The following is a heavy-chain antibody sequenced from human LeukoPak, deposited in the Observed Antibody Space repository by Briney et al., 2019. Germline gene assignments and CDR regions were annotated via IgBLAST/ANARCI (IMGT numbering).Heavy chain of an antibody. V-gene: IGHV4-39*01. CDR1: GGSISSSNYY. CDR3: ARQTGSGLFILP. Sequence: PSETLSLTCTVSGGSISSSNYYWAWIRQPPGKGLEWIGSIYYSGNTYYNASLKSQVSISIDTSKNQFSLRLTSVTAADTAVYYCARQTGSGLFILPGGQGTLVTVSS. CDR2: IYYSGNT. D-gene: IGHD3/OR15-3a*01. J-gene: IGHJ4*01.